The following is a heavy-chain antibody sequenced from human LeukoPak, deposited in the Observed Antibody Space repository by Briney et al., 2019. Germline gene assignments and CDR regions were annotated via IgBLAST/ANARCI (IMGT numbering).Heavy chain of an antibody. D-gene: IGHD3-10*01. V-gene: IGHV1-18*01. CDR1: GYTFTNYD. CDR3: ARDGRFGELLDY. CDR2: ISAYNGDT. J-gene: IGHJ4*02. Sequence: ASVKVSCKPSGYTFTNYDINWVRQATGQGLEWMGWISAYNGDTNYAQNLQGRVTMTTDTSTNTTYMELRSLRSDDTAVYYCARDGRFGELLDYWGQGTLVTVSS.